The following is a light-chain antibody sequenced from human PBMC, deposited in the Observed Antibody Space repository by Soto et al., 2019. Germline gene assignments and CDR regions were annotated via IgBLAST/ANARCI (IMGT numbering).Light chain of an antibody. J-gene: IGKJ1*01. Sequence: DIQTTQSPSTLSGSVGDRVTITCRASQTISSWLAWYQQKPGKAPKLLIHKASTLKSGVPSRFSGSGSGTDFTLTISSLQPDDFATYFCQQYHSYWTFGQGTKVDIK. CDR3: QQYHSYWT. CDR1: QTISSW. V-gene: IGKV1-5*03. CDR2: KAS.